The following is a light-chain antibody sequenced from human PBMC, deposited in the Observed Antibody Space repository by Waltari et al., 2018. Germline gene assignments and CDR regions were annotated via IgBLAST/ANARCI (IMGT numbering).Light chain of an antibody. CDR1: QSITSS. CDR2: TVS. CDR3: QQSYYAPWT. Sequence: DIQMTQSPSSLSASVGDRVTITCRASQSITSSLNWYQQKPGKARKLLIHTVSSLPSWVPSRFSGSGSGTDFTLTISSLQPEEFATYSCQQSYYAPWTFGQGTKVEIK. J-gene: IGKJ1*01. V-gene: IGKV1-39*01.